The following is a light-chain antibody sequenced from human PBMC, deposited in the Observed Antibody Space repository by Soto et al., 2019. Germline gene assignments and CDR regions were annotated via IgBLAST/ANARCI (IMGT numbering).Light chain of an antibody. CDR2: WVS. Sequence: DIVMTQSPDSLAVSLGERATINCKSSQSVLYSSNNKNYLAWYQQKPGQPPKLLIYWVSNRESGVPDRFSGSGSGKDFTLTISSLQAEDVAVYYCQQYYITPWTFGHGTKVEIK. J-gene: IGKJ1*01. CDR3: QQYYITPWT. V-gene: IGKV4-1*01. CDR1: QSVLYSSNNKNY.